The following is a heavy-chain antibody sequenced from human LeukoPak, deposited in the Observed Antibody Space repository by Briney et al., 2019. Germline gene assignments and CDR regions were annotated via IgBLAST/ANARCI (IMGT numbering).Heavy chain of an antibody. J-gene: IGHJ4*02. Sequence: SGGSLRLSCAASEFTFSNYWMSWVRQAPGKGLERVAHTNQDGSKNYYVDSVRGRFTISRGNAKNSLYLQMNSLRAEDTAVYYCATTVAGYPDDYFDYWGQGTLVTVSS. V-gene: IGHV3-7*01. CDR3: ATTVAGYPDDYFDY. D-gene: IGHD6-19*01. CDR2: TNQDGSKN. CDR1: EFTFSNYW.